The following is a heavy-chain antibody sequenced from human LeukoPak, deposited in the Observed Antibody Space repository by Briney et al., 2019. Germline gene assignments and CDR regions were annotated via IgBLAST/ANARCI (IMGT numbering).Heavy chain of an antibody. CDR2: IIPIFGTA. D-gene: IGHD3-22*01. CDR3: AREIEIRDHYYDSSGYYKEAFDV. CDR1: GGTFSSYA. J-gene: IGHJ3*01. Sequence: ASVKVSCKASGGTFSSYAISWVRQAPGQGLEWMGGIIPIFGTANYAQKFQGRVTITADESTSTAYMELSSLRSEDTAVYYCAREIEIRDHYYDSSGYYKEAFDVWGQGTMVTVSS. V-gene: IGHV1-69*13.